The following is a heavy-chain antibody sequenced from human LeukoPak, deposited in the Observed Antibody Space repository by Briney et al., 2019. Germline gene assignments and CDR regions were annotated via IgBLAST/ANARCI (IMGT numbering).Heavy chain of an antibody. CDR2: ISSRSGSSI. J-gene: IGHJ4*02. CDR1: GFTSSDYY. V-gene: IGHV3-11*04. CDR3: ARVGYSGSPGDY. D-gene: IGHD1-26*01. Sequence: GGSLRLSCAASGFTSSDYYMTWIRQAPGKGLEWVSYISSRSGSSIYYADSVKGRFTISRDNAKNSLYLQMNSLRAEDTAVYYCARVGYSGSPGDYWGQGTLVTVSS.